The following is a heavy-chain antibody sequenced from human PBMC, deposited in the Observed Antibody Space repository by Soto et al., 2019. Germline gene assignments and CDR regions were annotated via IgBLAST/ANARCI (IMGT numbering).Heavy chain of an antibody. J-gene: IGHJ6*02. CDR2: IWYDGSNK. CDR3: ARDGGIADRDYYYYGMDV. CDR1: GFTFSSYG. D-gene: IGHD6-6*01. V-gene: IGHV3-33*01. Sequence: GGSLRLSCAASGFTFSSYGMHWVRQAPGKGLEWVAVIWYDGSNKYYADSVKGRLTISRDKSKNTLYLQMNSLRAEDTAVCCCARDGGIADRDYYYYGMDVWGQGTTVTVSS.